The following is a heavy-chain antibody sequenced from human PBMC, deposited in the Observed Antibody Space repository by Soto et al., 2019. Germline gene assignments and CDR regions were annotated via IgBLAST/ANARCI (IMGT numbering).Heavy chain of an antibody. CDR1: GFTFSSYW. V-gene: IGHV3-74*01. CDR2: INSDGSST. J-gene: IGHJ6*02. D-gene: IGHD3-3*01. Sequence: LRLSCAASGFTFSSYWMHWVRQAPGKGLVWVSRINSDGSSTSYADSVKGRFTISRDNAKNTLYLQMNSLRAEDTAVYYCAREIGGWYHYYYGMDVWGQGTTVTVSS. CDR3: AREIGGWYHYYYGMDV.